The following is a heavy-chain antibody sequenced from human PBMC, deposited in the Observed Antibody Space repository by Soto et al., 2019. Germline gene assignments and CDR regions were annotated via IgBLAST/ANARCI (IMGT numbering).Heavy chain of an antibody. CDR2: ISSYNIDT. CDR3: ARGHGVIIGAMDV. D-gene: IGHD3-3*01. V-gene: IGHV1-18*01. J-gene: IGHJ6*02. Sequence: AASVKVSCKSSGYRFETYAMSWVRQAPGQGLEWMGWISSYNIDTYYAPKFQDRVTMTKDTSTGTAYMELRSLRSDDTAVYYCARGHGVIIGAMDVWGQGTTLTVSS. CDR1: GYRFETYA.